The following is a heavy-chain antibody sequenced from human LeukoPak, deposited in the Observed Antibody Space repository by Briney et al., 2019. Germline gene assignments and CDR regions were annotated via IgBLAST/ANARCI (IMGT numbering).Heavy chain of an antibody. V-gene: IGHV4-59*01. D-gene: IGHD3-9*01. Sequence: SETLSLTCTVSGGSISSYYWSWIRQPPGKGLEWIGYIYYSGSTNYNPSLKSRVTISVDTSKNQFSLKLSSVTAADTAVYYCARLNYDILTGYPQIGYWGQGTLVTVSS. CDR1: GGSISSYY. CDR3: ARLNYDILTGYPQIGY. CDR2: IYYSGST. J-gene: IGHJ4*02.